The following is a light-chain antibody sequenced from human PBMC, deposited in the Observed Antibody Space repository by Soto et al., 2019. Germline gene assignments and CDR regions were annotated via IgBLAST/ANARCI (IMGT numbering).Light chain of an antibody. Sequence: DIQLTQSPSTLSASVGARVNITCRASQSISSWLAWYQQKPGKAPKLLIYDASSLESGVPSRFSGSGSGTEFTLTISTLQPDDFATDYCQQYNSYPLTFGGGTKVEIK. CDR1: QSISSW. V-gene: IGKV1-5*01. J-gene: IGKJ4*01. CDR3: QQYNSYPLT. CDR2: DAS.